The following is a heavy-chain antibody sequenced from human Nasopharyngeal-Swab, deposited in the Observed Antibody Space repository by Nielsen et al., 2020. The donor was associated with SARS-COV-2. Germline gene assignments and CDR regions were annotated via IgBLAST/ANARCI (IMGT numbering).Heavy chain of an antibody. CDR3: ATTAAAAGTSWFDP. CDR1: GYTLTELS. Sequence: ASVKVSCKASGYTLTELSMHWVRQAPGKGLEWMGGFEPEDGETIYAQKFQGRVTMTEDTSTDTAYMELSSLRSEDTAGDYCATTAAAAGTSWFDPWGQGTLVTVSS. V-gene: IGHV1-24*01. D-gene: IGHD6-13*01. J-gene: IGHJ5*02. CDR2: FEPEDGET.